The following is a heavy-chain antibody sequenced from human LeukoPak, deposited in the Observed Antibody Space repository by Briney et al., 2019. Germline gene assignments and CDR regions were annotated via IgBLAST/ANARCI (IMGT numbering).Heavy chain of an antibody. J-gene: IGHJ3*02. D-gene: IGHD3-10*01. Sequence: GGSLRLSCAASGFTFSSYEMNWVRQAPGKGLEWLSYISSTGTNIYYADSVKGRFTISRDNAKNSLYLQMNSLRAEDTAVYYCTREGVDVFDIWGQGTMVTVSS. CDR1: GFTFSSYE. CDR3: TREGVDVFDI. CDR2: ISSTGTNI. V-gene: IGHV3-48*03.